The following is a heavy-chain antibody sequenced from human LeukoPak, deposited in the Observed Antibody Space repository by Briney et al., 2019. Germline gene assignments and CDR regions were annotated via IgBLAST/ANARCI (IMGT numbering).Heavy chain of an antibody. J-gene: IGHJ4*02. V-gene: IGHV5-51*01. D-gene: IGHD3-22*01. CDR1: GYNFTSHW. CDR2: IYPGDFDT. Sequence: GESLKISCKGFGYNFTSHWIGWVRQMPGKGLEWMGIIYPGDFDTRYSPSSQGHVTISADKSISTAYLQWSSLKASDTAMYYCARVKFYDSSGYYDYWGQGTLVTVSS. CDR3: ARVKFYDSSGYYDY.